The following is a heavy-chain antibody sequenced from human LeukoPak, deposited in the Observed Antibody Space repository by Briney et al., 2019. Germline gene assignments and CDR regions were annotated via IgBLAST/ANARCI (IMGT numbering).Heavy chain of an antibody. D-gene: IGHD1-7*01. CDR3: ARRRTIITGTTLRYFDY. Sequence: SETLSLTCAVYGGSFSGYYWSWLRQPPGKGLEWIGEIKHSGSTNYNPSLKSRVTISVDTSKNQFSLKLSSVTAADTAVYYCARRRTIITGTTLRYFDYWGQGTLVTVSS. CDR1: GGSFSGYY. V-gene: IGHV4-34*01. J-gene: IGHJ4*02. CDR2: IKHSGST.